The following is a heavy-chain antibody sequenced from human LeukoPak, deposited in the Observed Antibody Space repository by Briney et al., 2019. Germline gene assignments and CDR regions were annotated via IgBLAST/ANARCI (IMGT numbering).Heavy chain of an antibody. J-gene: IGHJ4*02. Sequence: GSLRLSCAASGFTFSSHAMSWVRQAPGKGLEWVSGISGSGTITYYADSVKGRLTISRDNSKNTVYLQMNSLRVEDTAVYYCAKGGSYSDWGQGTLVTVSS. D-gene: IGHD3-10*01. CDR3: AKGGSYSD. CDR1: GFTFSSHA. CDR2: ISGSGTIT. V-gene: IGHV3-23*01.